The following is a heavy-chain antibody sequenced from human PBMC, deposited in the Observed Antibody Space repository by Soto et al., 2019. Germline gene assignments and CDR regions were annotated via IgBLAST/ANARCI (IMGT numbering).Heavy chain of an antibody. Sequence: EVQLLESGGGLVQPGGSLRLSCAASGFTFSSYAMRWVRQAPGKGLEWVSASGSGGSTYYADSVKGRFTISRDNSKNTLYLQMNSLRAEDTAVYYCARRGSGIYYDYWGQGTLVTVSS. V-gene: IGHV3-23*01. CDR1: GFTFSSYA. CDR3: ARRGSGIYYDY. J-gene: IGHJ4*02. CDR2: SGSGGST. D-gene: IGHD1-26*01.